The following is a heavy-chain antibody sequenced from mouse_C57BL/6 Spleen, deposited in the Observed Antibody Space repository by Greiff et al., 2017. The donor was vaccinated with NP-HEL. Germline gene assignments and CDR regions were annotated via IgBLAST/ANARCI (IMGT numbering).Heavy chain of an antibody. V-gene: IGHV1-76*01. CDR3: ARGGHYYGSSPYWYFDV. CDR1: GYTFTDYY. Sequence: VQLQQSGAELVRPGASVKLSCKASGYTFTDYYINWVKQRPGQGLEWIARIYPGSGNTYYNEKFKGKATLTAEKSSSTAYMQLSSLTSEDSAVYFCARGGHYYGSSPYWYFDVWGTGTTVTVSS. J-gene: IGHJ1*03. D-gene: IGHD1-1*01. CDR2: IYPGSGNT.